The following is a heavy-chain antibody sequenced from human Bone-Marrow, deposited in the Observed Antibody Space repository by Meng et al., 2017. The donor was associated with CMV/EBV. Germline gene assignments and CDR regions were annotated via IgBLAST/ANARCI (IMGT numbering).Heavy chain of an antibody. CDR3: ARERPYHHDY. CDR2: IYYSGST. J-gene: IGHJ4*02. Sequence: GSLRLSCTVSGGSISSYYWSWIRQPPGKGLEWIGYIYYSGSTNYNPSLKSRVTISVDTSKNQFSLKLSSVTAADTAVYYRARERPYHHDYWGQGTLVTVSS. CDR1: GGSISSYY. D-gene: IGHD1-14*01. V-gene: IGHV4-59*01.